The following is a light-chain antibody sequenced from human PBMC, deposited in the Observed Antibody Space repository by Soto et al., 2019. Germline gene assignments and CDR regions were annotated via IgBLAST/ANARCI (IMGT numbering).Light chain of an antibody. CDR1: QSVSDN. CDR2: RAS. Sequence: EVLMTQSPDTLYVSPGDRVTLSCRASQSVSDNLAWYQQKPGQGPRLLVYRASTRTLGIPARFSGSESGTEFTLTISSLQSEDFAVYYCQQYNSWPLTFGQGTRLEIK. J-gene: IGKJ5*01. V-gene: IGKV3-15*01. CDR3: QQYNSWPLT.